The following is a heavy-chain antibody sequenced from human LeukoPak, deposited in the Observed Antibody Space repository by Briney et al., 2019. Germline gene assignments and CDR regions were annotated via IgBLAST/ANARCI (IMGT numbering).Heavy chain of an antibody. J-gene: IGHJ2*01. Sequence: SETLSLTCAVYGGSFSGYYWTWIRQTPENGLEWIGEMNPSGSTNYNPSLKSRVTISVDTSKNQFSLKLSSVTAADTAVYYCARVGNPCYWYFDLWGRGTLVTVSS. V-gene: IGHV4-34*01. CDR3: ARVGNPCYWYFDL. D-gene: IGHD4-23*01. CDR1: GGSFSGYY. CDR2: MNPSGST.